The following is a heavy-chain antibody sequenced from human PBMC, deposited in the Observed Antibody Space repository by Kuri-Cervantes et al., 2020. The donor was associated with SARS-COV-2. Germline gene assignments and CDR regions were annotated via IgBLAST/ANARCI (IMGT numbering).Heavy chain of an antibody. V-gene: IGHV4-30-2*01. Sequence: SETLSLTCAVSGGSISSGGYSWCWIRQPPGKGLEWFGYIYHGGSTYYYPSLKSRVTISVDRSKNQFSLQLISVTAADTAVYYCSRVLFDFYDSSGSSSYYGMDVWGQGTTVTVSS. CDR2: IYHGGST. J-gene: IGHJ6*02. CDR3: SRVLFDFYDSSGSSSYYGMDV. CDR1: GGSISSGGYS. D-gene: IGHD3-22*01.